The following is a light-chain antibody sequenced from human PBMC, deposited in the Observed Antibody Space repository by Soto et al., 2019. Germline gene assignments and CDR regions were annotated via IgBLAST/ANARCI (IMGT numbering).Light chain of an antibody. V-gene: IGLV2-14*01. J-gene: IGLJ2*01. CDR2: DVS. CDR3: SSYTSISTVV. Sequence: QSALTQPASVSGSPGPSITISCTGTSSDVGGYNYVSWFQQHPGKAPKLTIYDVSNRPSGVSSRFSGSKSGNTASLTISGLQPEDEADYYCSSYTSISTVVFGGGTKLTVL. CDR1: SSDVGGYNY.